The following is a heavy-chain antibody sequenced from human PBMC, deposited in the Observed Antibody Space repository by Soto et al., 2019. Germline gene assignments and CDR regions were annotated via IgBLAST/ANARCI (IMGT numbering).Heavy chain of an antibody. Sequence: PSETLSLTCTVSGVSIRSYYWTCIRQPPGKGLEWLGYIFYSGSTFYNPSLKSRVTISIHTSKSQFSLQLTSVTAADTAVYYCARGAADTDMVDSWGQGTLVTVSS. J-gene: IGHJ4*02. CDR3: ARGAADTDMVDS. CDR1: GVSIRSYY. CDR2: IFYSGST. D-gene: IGHD5-18*01. V-gene: IGHV4-59*01.